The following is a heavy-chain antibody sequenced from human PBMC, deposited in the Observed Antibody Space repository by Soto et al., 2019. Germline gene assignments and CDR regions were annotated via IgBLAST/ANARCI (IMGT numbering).Heavy chain of an antibody. V-gene: IGHV3-33*01. CDR2: IWHDGTKE. CDR3: ARQAKIGDRSQFYFDS. Sequence: QVQLVESGGGVVQPGRSLRLSCAASGFTVRNYGMYWVRQAAGKGLEWVALIWHDGTKENYADSVKGRFTISKDNSQDTLYLQMDSLRPDDTAVYYCARQAKIGDRSQFYFDSWGQGTLVTVSS. D-gene: IGHD3-16*01. J-gene: IGHJ4*02. CDR1: GFTVRNYG.